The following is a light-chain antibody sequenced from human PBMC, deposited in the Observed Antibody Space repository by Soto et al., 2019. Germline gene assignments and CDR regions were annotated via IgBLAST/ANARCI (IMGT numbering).Light chain of an antibody. Sequence: EVVLTQSPDTLSLSPGERATLYCRASHSVSSTYFAWYQQRPGQAPRLLIHDASSRATGIPDRFSGSGSGTDFTLTISRLEPEDFAVYYCQQYGSSPQTFGQGTKVDIK. CDR3: QQYGSSPQT. CDR2: DAS. J-gene: IGKJ1*01. CDR1: HSVSSTY. V-gene: IGKV3-20*01.